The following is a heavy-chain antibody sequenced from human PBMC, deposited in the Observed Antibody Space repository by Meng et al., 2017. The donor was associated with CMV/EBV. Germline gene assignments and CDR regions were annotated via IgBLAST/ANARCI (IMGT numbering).Heavy chain of an antibody. CDR1: GFTFSSYA. Sequence: GESLKISCAASGFTFSSYAMSWVRQAPGKGLEWVSAISGSGGSTYYADSVKGRFTISRDNSKNTLYQQMNSLRAEDTAVYYCASLGDIVVVPAAIRFDYWGQGTLVTVSS. D-gene: IGHD2-2*01. CDR3: ASLGDIVVVPAAIRFDY. CDR2: ISGSGGST. J-gene: IGHJ4*02. V-gene: IGHV3-23*01.